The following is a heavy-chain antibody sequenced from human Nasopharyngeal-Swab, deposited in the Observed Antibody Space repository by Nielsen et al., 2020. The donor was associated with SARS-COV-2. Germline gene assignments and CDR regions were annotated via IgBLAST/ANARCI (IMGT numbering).Heavy chain of an antibody. J-gene: IGHJ4*02. CDR3: TRLDGDIQEGFDY. V-gene: IGHV3-73*01. D-gene: IGHD4-17*01. Sequence: GESLKISCAASGFTFSSYSMNWVRQASGKGLEWVGRIRSKANSYATAYAASVKGRFTISRDDSKNTAYLQMNSLKTEDTAVYYCTRLDGDIQEGFDYWGQGTLVTVSS. CDR2: IRSKANSYAT. CDR1: GFTFSSYS.